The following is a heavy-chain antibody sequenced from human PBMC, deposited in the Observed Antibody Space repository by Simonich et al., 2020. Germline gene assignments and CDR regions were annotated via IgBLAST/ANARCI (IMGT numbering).Heavy chain of an antibody. CDR1: GFTFSSYW. V-gene: IGHV3-74*01. CDR3: ARDYSNYDAFDI. J-gene: IGHJ3*02. Sequence: EVQLVESGGGLVQPGGSLRLSCAASGFTFSSYWMHWVRQAPGKGLVWVSRSNSEGRSTSDADSVKGRFTISRDNAKNTLYLQMNSLRAEDTAVYYCARDYSNYDAFDIWGQGTMVTVSS. D-gene: IGHD4-4*01. CDR2: SNSEGRST.